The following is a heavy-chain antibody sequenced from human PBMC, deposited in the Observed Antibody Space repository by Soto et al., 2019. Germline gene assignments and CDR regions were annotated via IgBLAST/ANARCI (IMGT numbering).Heavy chain of an antibody. CDR1: GFNFSPYY. V-gene: IGHV1-8*01. D-gene: IGHD5-18*01. CDR3: ARETDTSMVDY. Sequence: QLQLLQSGAEGKKPGASVKVSCQTSGFNFSPYYFNWVRQAAGQGPEWMGWLNPRNGQTGYVQKFRGRVTMTRDTSIATVYLELSRLTSEDTAIYFCARETDTSMVDYWGQGTLVTVSS. CDR2: LNPRNGQT. J-gene: IGHJ4*02.